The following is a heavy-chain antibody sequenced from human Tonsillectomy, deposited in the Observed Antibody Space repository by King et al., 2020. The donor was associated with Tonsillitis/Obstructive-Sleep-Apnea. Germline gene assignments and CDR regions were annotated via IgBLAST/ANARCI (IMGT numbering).Heavy chain of an antibody. V-gene: IGHV4-59*08. CDR1: GGSISGYY. D-gene: IGHD1-14*01. Sequence: QLQESGPGLVKPSETLSLTCTVSGGSISGYYWSWIRQPPGKGLEWIGYIVYSGSTKYNPSLKNRVTMSVDTSKNQFSLKLSSVTAADTAVYYCAQEGTDAFDIWGQGTMVTVSS. J-gene: IGHJ3*02. CDR2: IVYSGST. CDR3: AQEGTDAFDI.